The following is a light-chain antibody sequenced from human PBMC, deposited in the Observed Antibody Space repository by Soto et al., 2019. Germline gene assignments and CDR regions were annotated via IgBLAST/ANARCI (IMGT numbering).Light chain of an antibody. V-gene: IGKV3-15*01. CDR2: GAS. CDR1: QSMSSN. Sequence: EIVMTQSPATLSVSPGERATLSCRASQSMSSNLAWYQQRPGQAPRLLIYGASTRATGIPDRFRGSGSGTEFTLTISSLRSEDSAIYYCQQYFEWPPMTFGQGTKVDI. J-gene: IGKJ1*01. CDR3: QQYFEWPPMT.